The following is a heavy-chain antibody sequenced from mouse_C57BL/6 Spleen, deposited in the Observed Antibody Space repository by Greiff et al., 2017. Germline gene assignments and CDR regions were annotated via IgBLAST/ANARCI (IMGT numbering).Heavy chain of an antibody. V-gene: IGHV5-4*01. CDR1: GFTFSSYA. D-gene: IGHD1-1*01. Sequence: EVKLMESGGGLVKPGGSLKLSCAASGFTFSSYAMSWVRQTPEKRLEWVATISDGGSYTYYPDNVKGRFTISRDNAKNNLYLQMSNLKSEDTAVYDCARDYYGSSLAWFAYWGQGTLVTVSA. J-gene: IGHJ3*01. CDR2: ISDGGSYT. CDR3: ARDYYGSSLAWFAY.